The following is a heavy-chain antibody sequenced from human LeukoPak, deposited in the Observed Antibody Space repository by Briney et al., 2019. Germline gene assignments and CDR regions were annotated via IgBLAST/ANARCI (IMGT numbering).Heavy chain of an antibody. D-gene: IGHD2-2*01. CDR1: GFTFSSYG. CDR2: ISGSGGGT. CDR3: AKDGYYRSSTSCYLDY. Sequence: GGSLRLSCAASGFTFSSYGMNWVRQAPGKGLEWVSTISGSGGGTYYEDSVKGRFTISRDNSKNTLYLQMNSLRAEDTAVYFCAKDGYYRSSTSCYLDYWGQGTLVTVSS. V-gene: IGHV3-23*01. J-gene: IGHJ4*02.